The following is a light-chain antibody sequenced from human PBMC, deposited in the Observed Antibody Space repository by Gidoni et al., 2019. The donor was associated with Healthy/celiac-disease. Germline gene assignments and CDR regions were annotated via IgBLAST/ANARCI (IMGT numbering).Light chain of an antibody. CDR2: AAS. CDR3: QQDNSFPWT. V-gene: IGKV1-12*01. CDR1: QGISSW. J-gene: IGKJ1*01. Sequence: DIQMTQSPSSVSASVVDRVTITCRASQGISSWLDWYQQKPGKAPKLLIYAASSLQSGVPSRFSGSGSGTDFTLTISSLQPEDFATYYCQQDNSFPWTFGQGTKVEIK.